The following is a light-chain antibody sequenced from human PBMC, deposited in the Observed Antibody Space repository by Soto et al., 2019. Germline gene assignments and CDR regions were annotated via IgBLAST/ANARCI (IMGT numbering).Light chain of an antibody. J-gene: IGLJ1*01. CDR3: TSYTRSSAPNYV. Sequence: QSALTQPASVSGSPGQSITISCTGTSSDVGDYNSVSWYQQHPGKAPKLMIYDVTSRPSGISNRFSGSKSGNTASLTISGLQAEDEADYYCTSYTRSSAPNYVFGTGTKLTVL. CDR2: DVT. CDR1: SSDVGDYNS. V-gene: IGLV2-14*03.